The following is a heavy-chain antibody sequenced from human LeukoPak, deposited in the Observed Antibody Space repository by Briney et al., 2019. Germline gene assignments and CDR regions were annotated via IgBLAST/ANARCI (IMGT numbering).Heavy chain of an antibody. V-gene: IGHV4-34*01. Sequence: PSETLSLTCAVYGGSFSGYYWSWIRQPPGKGLEWIWEINYSGSTNYNPSLKSRVTISVDTSKNQFSLKLSSVTAADTAVYYCARARDIVVVPAARRNWFDAWGQGTLVTVSS. CDR1: GGSFSGYY. D-gene: IGHD2-2*01. J-gene: IGHJ5*02. CDR3: ARARDIVVVPAARRNWFDA. CDR2: INYSGST.